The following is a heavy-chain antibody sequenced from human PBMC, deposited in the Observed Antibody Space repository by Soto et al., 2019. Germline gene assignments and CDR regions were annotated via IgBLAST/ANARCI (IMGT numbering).Heavy chain of an antibody. J-gene: IGHJ4*02. Sequence: SETLSLTCTVSGGSISSYYWSWIRQPPGKGLEWIGYIYYSGSTNYNPSLKSRVTISVDTSKNQFSLEVSSVTAADTAVYYCARRWGTSFDFWGQGTLVTVSS. V-gene: IGHV4-59*01. CDR3: ARRWGTSFDF. CDR1: GGSISSYY. CDR2: IYYSGST. D-gene: IGHD7-27*01.